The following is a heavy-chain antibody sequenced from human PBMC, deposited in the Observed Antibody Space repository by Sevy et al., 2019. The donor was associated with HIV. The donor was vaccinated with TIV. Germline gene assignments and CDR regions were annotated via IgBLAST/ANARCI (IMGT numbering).Heavy chain of an antibody. CDR2: ISDSSIYT. CDR1: RFIFSDYH. Sequence: GGSLRLSCAASRFIFSDYHMNWIRQAPGKGLEWVASISDSSIYTNYADSVKGRFTISRDNAKNSLYLQMNSLRAEDTAVYYCARGGHQSDSWGQGTLVTVSS. V-gene: IGHV3-11*06. CDR3: ARGGHQSDS. D-gene: IGHD3-10*01. J-gene: IGHJ4*02.